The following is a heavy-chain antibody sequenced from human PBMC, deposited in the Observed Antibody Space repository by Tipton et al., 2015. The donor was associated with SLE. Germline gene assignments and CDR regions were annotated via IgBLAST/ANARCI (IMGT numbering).Heavy chain of an antibody. Sequence: AGLVKPSETLSLTCAVYGGSFSGYYWSWIRQPPGKGLEWIGEINHSGNTNYNPSLKSRVGISVDTSKNQFSLKLTSVTAADTAIYYCARIGPQLWLPSGYYFDCWGQGTLVTVSS. CDR2: INHSGNT. CDR3: ARIGPQLWLPSGYYFDC. CDR1: GGSFSGYY. J-gene: IGHJ4*02. D-gene: IGHD5-24*01. V-gene: IGHV4-34*01.